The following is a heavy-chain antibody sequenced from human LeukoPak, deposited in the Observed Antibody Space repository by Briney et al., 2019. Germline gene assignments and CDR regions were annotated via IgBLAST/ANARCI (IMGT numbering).Heavy chain of an antibody. D-gene: IGHD6-13*01. CDR3: ARSLPGGSDWYPPLFDY. Sequence: SVTLSPTCTVSGGSIGNYYWNWVRQSPGKGPEWIAYINYSGSTNYNPSLKSRVTISLDASKSQFSLKLSSVTAADTAIYYCARSLPGGSDWYPPLFDYWGQGTLVTVSS. CDR2: INYSGST. CDR1: GGSIGNYY. J-gene: IGHJ4*02. V-gene: IGHV4-59*08.